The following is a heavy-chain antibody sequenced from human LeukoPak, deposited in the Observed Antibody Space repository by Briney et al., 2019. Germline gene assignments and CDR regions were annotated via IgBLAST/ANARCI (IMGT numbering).Heavy chain of an antibody. V-gene: IGHV4-59*01. CDR1: GDSISIYY. CDR3: ASQEGY. Sequence: PSETLSLTCSVSGDSISIYYWSWIRQPPGKGLEWIAYGHHSESSNYNPSLKSRVTISVDTSKNQFSLKLSSVTAADTAVYYRASQEGYWGQGTLVTVSS. CDR2: GHHSESS. J-gene: IGHJ4*02.